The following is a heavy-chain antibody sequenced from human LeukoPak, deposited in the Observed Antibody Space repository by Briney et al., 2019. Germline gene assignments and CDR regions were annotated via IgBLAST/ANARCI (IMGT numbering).Heavy chain of an antibody. Sequence: GESLKISCKGTGSSFTSYSISWVRQMPGKGLEWMGRIDPSDSYTNYSPSFQGHVTISADKSIRTAYLQWSSLKASDTAMYYCARQGITGTDNWFDPWGQGTLVSVSS. CDR3: ARQGITGTDNWFDP. V-gene: IGHV5-10-1*01. CDR2: IDPSDSYT. D-gene: IGHD1-20*01. CDR1: GSSFTSYS. J-gene: IGHJ5*02.